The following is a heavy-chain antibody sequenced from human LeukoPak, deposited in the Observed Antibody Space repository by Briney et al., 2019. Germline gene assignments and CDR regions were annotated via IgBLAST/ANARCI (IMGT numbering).Heavy chain of an antibody. CDR3: ARVVNLSFDY. CDR1: GYSFTTYW. D-gene: IGHD2-15*01. J-gene: IGHJ4*02. CDR2: IYPGDSDT. Sequence: GESLKISCKGSGYSFTTYWIARVRQVPGRALEWMGIIYPGDSDTRYSPSFEGQVTFSADKSINTAYLQWSSLKASDTAIYYCARVVNLSFDYWGQGTLVTASS. V-gene: IGHV5-51*01.